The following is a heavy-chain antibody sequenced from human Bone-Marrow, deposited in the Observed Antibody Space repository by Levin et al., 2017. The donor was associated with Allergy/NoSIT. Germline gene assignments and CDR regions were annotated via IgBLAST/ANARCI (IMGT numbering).Heavy chain of an antibody. CDR2: ISAYDDNT. CDR3: ARATNIRVQDVGSTDRGPLLDY. V-gene: IGHV1-18*01. J-gene: IGHJ4*02. D-gene: IGHD1-1*01. Sequence: ASVKVSCKASGYIFTSYGISWVRQAPGQGLEWMGWISAYDDNTNYAQNLQGRVTMTTDTSTSTAYMELRSLRSDDTAVYYCARATNIRVQDVGSTDRGPLLDYWGQGTLVTVSS. CDR1: GYIFTSYG.